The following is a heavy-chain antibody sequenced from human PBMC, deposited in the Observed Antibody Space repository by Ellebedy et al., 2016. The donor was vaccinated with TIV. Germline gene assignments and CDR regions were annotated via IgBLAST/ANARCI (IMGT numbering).Heavy chain of an antibody. J-gene: IGHJ4*02. CDR2: INPNSGVT. D-gene: IGHD3-9*01. CDR1: GYTFTDYY. V-gene: IGHV1-2*02. Sequence: ASVKVSCKASGYTFTDYYLHWVRQAPGQGLEYMGWINPNSGVTDYARKFQGRVSMTRDTSISTAYMELTRLRSDDTAVYYCARGDYYYNLLNGSKFDYWGQGSLVTVSS. CDR3: ARGDYYYNLLNGSKFDY.